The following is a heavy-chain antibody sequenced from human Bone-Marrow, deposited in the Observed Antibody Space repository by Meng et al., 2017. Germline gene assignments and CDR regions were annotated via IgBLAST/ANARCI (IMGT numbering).Heavy chain of an antibody. V-gene: IGHV1-2*06. Sequence: ASVKVSCKASGYTFPDYWLHWVRRAPGQGLEWMGRINPISDDTHYAQKFHDRVTMTSDTSISTAYMELSRLRSDDTAVYYCVRDEDISAAGYLFGDYWGQGTLVTVSS. CDR3: VRDEDISAAGYLFGDY. CDR1: GYTFPDYW. D-gene: IGHD6-13*01. J-gene: IGHJ4*02. CDR2: INPISDDT.